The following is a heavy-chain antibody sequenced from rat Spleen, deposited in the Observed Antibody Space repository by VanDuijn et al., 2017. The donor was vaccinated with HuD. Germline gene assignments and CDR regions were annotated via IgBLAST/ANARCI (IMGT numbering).Heavy chain of an antibody. V-gene: IGHV2-41*01. Sequence: QVQLKESGPGLVQPSQTLSLTCTVAGFSLTSYNVHCVRQSPGKGLEWLGVIWNSGVTRLNSALKSRLSVSKDTSKSQVFLKMNSLQTEDTATYYCAREGSYGHNWFAYWGQGTLVTVSS. CDR3: AREGSYGHNWFAY. D-gene: IGHD1-2*01. CDR2: IWNSGVT. J-gene: IGHJ3*01. CDR1: GFSLTSYN.